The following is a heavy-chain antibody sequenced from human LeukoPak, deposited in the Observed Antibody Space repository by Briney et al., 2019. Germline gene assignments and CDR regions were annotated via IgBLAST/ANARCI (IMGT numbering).Heavy chain of an antibody. V-gene: IGHV1-46*01. CDR2: INPSGGST. D-gene: IGHD6-13*01. CDR1: GYTFTSYY. CDR3: ARGRGQQLVRIYYGMDV. J-gene: IGHJ6*02. Sequence: ASVKVSCKASGYTFTSYYMHWVRQAPGQGLEWMGIINPSGGSTSYAQKFQGRVTMTRDTSTSTVYMELSSLRSEDTAVYYCARGRGQQLVRIYYGMDVWGQGTTVTVSS.